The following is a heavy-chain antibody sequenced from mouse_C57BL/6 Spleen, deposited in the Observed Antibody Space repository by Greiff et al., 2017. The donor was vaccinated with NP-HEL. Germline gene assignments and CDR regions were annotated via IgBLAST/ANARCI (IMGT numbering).Heavy chain of an antibody. Sequence: VHVKQSGAELVRPGASVKLSCTASGFNIKDDYMHWVKQRPEQGLEWIGWIDPENGDTEYASKFQGKATITADTSSNTAYLQLSSLTSEDTAVYYCTTPITTVVAPEAYWGQGTLVTVSA. J-gene: IGHJ3*01. D-gene: IGHD1-1*01. CDR3: TTPITTVVAPEAY. V-gene: IGHV14-4*01. CDR2: IDPENGDT. CDR1: GFNIKDDY.